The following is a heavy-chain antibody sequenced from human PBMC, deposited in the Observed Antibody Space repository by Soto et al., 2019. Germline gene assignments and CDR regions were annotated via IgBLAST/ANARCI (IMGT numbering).Heavy chain of an antibody. CDR1: GGSISSGTYY. CDR2: ISGSGST. V-gene: IGHV4-31*03. CDR3: ARDQGYTYGYSFDF. Sequence: QVQLQESGPGLVKPSQALALTCTVSGGSISSGTYYWSWIRQHPGKGLEWIGYISGSGSTYYSPSLKSRVPMSLDTSENQFSLRLTSVTAADTAVYYCARDQGYTYGYSFDFWGQGALVTVSS. J-gene: IGHJ4*02. D-gene: IGHD5-18*01.